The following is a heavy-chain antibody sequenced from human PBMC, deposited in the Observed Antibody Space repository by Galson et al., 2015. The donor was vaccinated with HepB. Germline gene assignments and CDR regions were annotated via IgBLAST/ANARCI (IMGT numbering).Heavy chain of an antibody. CDR3: ARGTGHDYDWMYV. CDR2: INPKSGGT. J-gene: IGHJ6*02. V-gene: IGHV1-2*02. CDR1: GYTFTGFY. Sequence: SVKVSCKASGYTFTGFYMHWVRQAPGQGLQWMAWINPKSGGTKYAHKFQGSVTITRDTSINTTYMELSRLSSDDTAVYYCARGTGHDYDWMYVWGQGTTVTVS.